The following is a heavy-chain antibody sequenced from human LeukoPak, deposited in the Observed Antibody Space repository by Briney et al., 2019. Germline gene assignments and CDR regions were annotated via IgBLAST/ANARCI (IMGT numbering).Heavy chain of an antibody. CDR3: ARPPSRGYSSSFEY. CDR2: IYPDESNI. D-gene: IGHD2-2*03. V-gene: IGHV5-51*01. CDR1: GYSSATYR. Sequence: RGESLKISCKGSGYSSATYRIAWVRQMPGKGLEWMGIIYPDESNIRYSPSFQGQVTISADKSISTAYLQWSSLKASDTAMYYCARPPSRGYSSSFEYWGQGTLVTVSS. J-gene: IGHJ4*02.